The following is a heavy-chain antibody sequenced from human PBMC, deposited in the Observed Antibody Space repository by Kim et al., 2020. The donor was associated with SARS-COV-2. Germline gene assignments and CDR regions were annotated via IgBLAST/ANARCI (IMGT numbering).Heavy chain of an antibody. V-gene: IGHV3-7*01. CDR1: GFTFRNYW. Sequence: GGSLRLSCAASGFTFRNYWMSWVRQAPGKGLEWVANINRDGSGKDYVDSVKGRFTIERDNAKNSLYLQMNSLRAEDTAVYYCVGPSIRSEGNSWGQGALVTVSS. CDR3: VGPSIRSEGNS. J-gene: IGHJ5*02. CDR2: INRDGSGK. D-gene: IGHD3-3*01.